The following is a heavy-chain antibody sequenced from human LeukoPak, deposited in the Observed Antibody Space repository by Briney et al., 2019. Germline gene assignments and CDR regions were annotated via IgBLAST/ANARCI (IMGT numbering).Heavy chain of an antibody. CDR2: IYWDDDK. V-gene: IGHV2-5*02. J-gene: IGHJ4*02. CDR3: AHSSPDRTYYYDSSGYSGYFDY. D-gene: IGHD3-22*01. CDR1: GLSLSTSGVG. Sequence: SGPTLVNPTQTLTLTCTFSGLSLSTSGVGVGWIRQPPGKALEWLALIYWDDDKRYSPSLKSRLTITKDTSKNQVVLTMTNMDPVDKATYYCAHSSPDRTYYYDSSGYSGYFDYWGQGTLVTVSS.